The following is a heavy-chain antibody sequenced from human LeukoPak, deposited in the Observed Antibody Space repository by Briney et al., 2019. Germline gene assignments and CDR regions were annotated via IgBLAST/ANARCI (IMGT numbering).Heavy chain of an antibody. CDR2: ISDSGGST. D-gene: IGHD5-12*01. Sequence: GGSLRLSCAASGFTFSSHAMSWVRQAPGKGLDWFSAISDSGGSTYYAASVKGRFTISRDNSKNTLYLQMNSLRAEDTAVYYCAKGGYSGYDSGGYFDYWGQGTLVTVSS. CDR1: GFTFSSHA. CDR3: AKGGYSGYDSGGYFDY. J-gene: IGHJ4*02. V-gene: IGHV3-23*01.